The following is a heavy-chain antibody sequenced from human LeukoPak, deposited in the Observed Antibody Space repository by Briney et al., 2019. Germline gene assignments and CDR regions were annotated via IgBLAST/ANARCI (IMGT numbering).Heavy chain of an antibody. Sequence: KPSETLSLTCTVSGGSISNYYWNWIRQPPGKGLEWIGNIYYIGRTNYNPSLKSRVTISVDTSKNQFSLKLTSLTAADTAVYYCARLIPNSAWLSDYWGRGTLVTVSS. J-gene: IGHJ4*02. CDR3: ARLIPNSAWLSDY. CDR1: GGSISNYY. V-gene: IGHV4-59*08. D-gene: IGHD6-19*01. CDR2: IYYIGRT.